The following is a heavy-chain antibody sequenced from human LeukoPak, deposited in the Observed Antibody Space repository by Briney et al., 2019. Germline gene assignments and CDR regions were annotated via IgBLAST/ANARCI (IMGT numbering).Heavy chain of an antibody. V-gene: IGHV4-59*01. D-gene: IGHD3-22*01. CDR3: ARALIVVVDFVDAFDI. CDR2: IYYSGST. Sequence: ETQTLTCTLWGRLMSRYYGRWIRQPPGKGLVCIGYIYYSGSTSYNHSLMSRVTISVDTSKDQFFLKLSSVTAADTAVYYCARALIVVVDFVDAFDIWGGGTMVTVSS. J-gene: IGHJ3*02. CDR1: GRLMSRYY.